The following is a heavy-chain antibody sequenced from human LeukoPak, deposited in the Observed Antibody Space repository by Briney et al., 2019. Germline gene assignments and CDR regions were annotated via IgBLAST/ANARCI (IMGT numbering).Heavy chain of an antibody. Sequence: GGSLRLSCAASGFTSSSYWMSWVRQAPGKGLEWVANIKQDGSQKYYVDSVKSRFTISRDNAKNSLYLQMSSLRVEDTAVYYCASWAGNTQSDSWSGPFDYWGQGTLVTVSS. CDR2: IKQDGSQK. D-gene: IGHD3-3*01. CDR3: ASWAGNTQSDSWSGPFDY. V-gene: IGHV3-7*01. J-gene: IGHJ4*02. CDR1: GFTSSSYW.